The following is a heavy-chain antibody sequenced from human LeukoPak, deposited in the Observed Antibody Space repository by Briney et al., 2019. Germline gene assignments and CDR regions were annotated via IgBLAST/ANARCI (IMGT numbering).Heavy chain of an antibody. J-gene: IGHJ4*02. Sequence: PGGSLRLSCAASGFTFSSHGMTWVRQAPGKGLEWVSGISGRGDSIYYSASVKGRFTISTDNSKNTLYLQMNSLRDEDTSASYCAKDSPVTTTIQGYFDYWGQGTLVTVSS. CDR3: AKDSPVTTTIQGYFDY. CDR1: GFTFSSHG. CDR2: ISGRGDSI. V-gene: IGHV3-23*01. D-gene: IGHD2-21*02.